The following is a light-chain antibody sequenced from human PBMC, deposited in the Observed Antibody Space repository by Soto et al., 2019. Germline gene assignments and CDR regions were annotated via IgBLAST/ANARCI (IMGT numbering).Light chain of an antibody. J-gene: IGKJ2*01. CDR2: APS. Sequence: DIQVTQSPSSLSASVGDRVTITCRASQSISSFLIWYQQKAGKAPKVLIYAPSSLQSGVPSRFSGSGSGTEFTLTITSLQPEDFATYYCQQSYIVPYTFGHGTKLEIK. CDR1: QSISSF. CDR3: QQSYIVPYT. V-gene: IGKV1-39*01.